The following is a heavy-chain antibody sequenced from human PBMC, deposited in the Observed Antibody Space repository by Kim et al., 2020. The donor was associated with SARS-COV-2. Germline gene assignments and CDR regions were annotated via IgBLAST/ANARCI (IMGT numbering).Heavy chain of an antibody. D-gene: IGHD6-13*01. V-gene: IGHV1-8*01. J-gene: IGHJ6*02. Sequence: ASVKVSCKASGYTFTSYDINWVRQATGQGLEWMGWMNPNSGNTGYAQKFQGRVTMTRNTSISTAYMELSSLRSEDTAVYYCARGMKYSSSWYDGYYYGMDVWGQGTTVTVSS. CDR1: GYTFTSYD. CDR2: MNPNSGNT. CDR3: ARGMKYSSSWYDGYYYGMDV.